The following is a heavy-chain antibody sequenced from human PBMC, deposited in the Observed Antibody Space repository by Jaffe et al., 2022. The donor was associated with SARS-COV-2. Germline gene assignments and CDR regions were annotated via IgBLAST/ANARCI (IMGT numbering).Heavy chain of an antibody. D-gene: IGHD3-3*01. CDR2: IYSGGST. J-gene: IGHJ6*02. Sequence: EVQLVESGGGLIQPGGSLRLSCAASGFTVSSNYMSWVRQAPGKGLEWVSVIYSGGSTYYADSVKGRFTISRDNSKNTLYLQMNSLRAEDTAVYYCARAQSFNYDFWSGPAGGDPKAGGMDVWGQGTTVTVSS. CDR3: ARAQSFNYDFWSGPAGGDPKAGGMDV. V-gene: IGHV3-53*01. CDR1: GFTVSSNY.